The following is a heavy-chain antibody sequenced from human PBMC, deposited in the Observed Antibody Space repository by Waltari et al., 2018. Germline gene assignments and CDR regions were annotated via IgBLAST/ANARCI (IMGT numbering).Heavy chain of an antibody. CDR2: ISGSGGST. V-gene: IGHV3-23*01. J-gene: IGHJ4*02. CDR1: GFTFSSYA. CDR3: AKDGRGRQWLVQYYFDY. Sequence: EVQLLESGGGLVQPGGSLGLSCAASGFTFSSYAMSWVRQAPGKGLEWVVAISGSGGSTYYADSVKGRFTISRDNSKNTLYLQMNSLRAEDTAVYYCAKDGRGRQWLVQYYFDYWGQGTLVTVSS. D-gene: IGHD6-19*01.